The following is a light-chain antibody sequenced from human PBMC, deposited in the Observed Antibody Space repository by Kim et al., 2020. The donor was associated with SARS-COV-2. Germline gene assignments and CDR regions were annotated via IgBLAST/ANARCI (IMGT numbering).Light chain of an antibody. CDR2: EDN. CDR1: RCSIASNY. V-gene: IGLV6-57*03. Sequence: KTVTISCTRSRCSIASNYVQWYQQRPGSAPTTVIYEDNQRPSGVPDRFSGSIDSSSNSASLTISGLKTEDEADYYCQSYDSSNQRVFGGGTQLTVL. J-gene: IGLJ3*02. CDR3: QSYDSSNQRV.